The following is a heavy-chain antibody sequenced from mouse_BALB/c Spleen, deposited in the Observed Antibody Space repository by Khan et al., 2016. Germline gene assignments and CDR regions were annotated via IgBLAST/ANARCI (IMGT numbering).Heavy chain of an antibody. Sequence: QIQLVQSGPELKKPGETVKISCKASGYTFTNYGMNWVKQAPGKGLKWMGRINTYTGEPTYADDFTGRFAFSLETSASTVYLQINHRKNEEKATYVCARRRHYLSAMDYWGQGTSVTVSS. V-gene: IGHV9-1*02. CDR2: INTYTGEP. D-gene: IGHD1-2*01. J-gene: IGHJ4*01. CDR1: GYTFTNYG. CDR3: ARRRHYLSAMDY.